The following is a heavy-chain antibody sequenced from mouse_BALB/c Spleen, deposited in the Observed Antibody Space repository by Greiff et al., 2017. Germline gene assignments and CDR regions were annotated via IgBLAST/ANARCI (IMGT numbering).Heavy chain of an antibody. V-gene: IGHV5-17*02. CDR2: ISSGSSTI. Sequence: EVMLVESGGGLVQPGGSRKLSCAASGFTFSSFGMHWVRQAPEKGLEWVAYISSGSSTIYYADTVKGRFTISRDNPKNTLFLQMTSLRSEDTAMYYCARGELGPFDYWGQGTTLTVSS. CDR3: ARGELGPFDY. D-gene: IGHD4-1*01. J-gene: IGHJ2*01. CDR1: GFTFSSFG.